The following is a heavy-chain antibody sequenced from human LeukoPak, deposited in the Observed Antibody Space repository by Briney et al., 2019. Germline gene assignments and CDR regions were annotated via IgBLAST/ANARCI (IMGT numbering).Heavy chain of an antibody. CDR3: ARAVGRGLRGYDPYFDY. J-gene: IGHJ4*02. V-gene: IGHV1-2*02. Sequence: ASVKVSCKASGYTFTGYYMHWVRQAPGQGLEWMGWINPNSGGTNYAQKFQGRVTMTRDTSISTAYMELSRLRSDDTAVYYCARAVGRGLRGYDPYFDYWGQGTLVTVSS. CDR2: INPNSGGT. CDR1: GYTFTGYY. D-gene: IGHD5-12*01.